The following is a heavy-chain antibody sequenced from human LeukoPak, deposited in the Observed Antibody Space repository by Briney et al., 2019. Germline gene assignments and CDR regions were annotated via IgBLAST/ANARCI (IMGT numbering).Heavy chain of an antibody. Sequence: SETLPLTRIVSGGTTSSDYLSWVRQPPGKGLEWISYIHYSGGASYNPSFKSRVTISADRSKNQFSLKLSSVTAADTAVYYCAREESSGIDYWGQGARDRFSS. CDR2: IHYSGGA. D-gene: IGHD3-10*01. CDR3: AREESSGIDY. J-gene: IGHJ4*02. V-gene: IGHV4-59*01. CDR1: GGTTSSDY.